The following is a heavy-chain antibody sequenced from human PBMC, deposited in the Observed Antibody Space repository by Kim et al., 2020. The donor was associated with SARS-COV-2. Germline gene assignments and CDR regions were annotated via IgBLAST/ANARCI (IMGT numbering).Heavy chain of an antibody. CDR1: GFTFSSYG. Sequence: GGSLRLSCAASGFTFSSYGMHWVRQAPGKGLEWVAVIWYDGSNKYYADSVKGRFTISRDNSKNTLYLQMNSLRAEDTAVYYCARGTSIAAAGIDYWGQGTLVTVSS. CDR3: ARGTSIAAAGIDY. CDR2: IWYDGSNK. D-gene: IGHD6-13*01. J-gene: IGHJ4*02. V-gene: IGHV3-33*01.